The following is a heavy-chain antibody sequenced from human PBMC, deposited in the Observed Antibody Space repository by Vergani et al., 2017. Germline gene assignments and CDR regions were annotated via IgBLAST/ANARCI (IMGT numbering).Heavy chain of an antibody. V-gene: IGHV3-9*01. CDR3: AKGGYSSGWYSPFDY. CDR2: ISWNSGSI. J-gene: IGHJ4*02. D-gene: IGHD6-19*01. CDR1: GFTFDDYA. Sequence: EVQLLESGGGLVQPGGSLRLSCAASGFTFDDYAMHWVRHAPGKGLEWVSGISWNSGSIGYADSVKGRFTISRDNAKNSLYLQMNSLRAEDTALYYCAKGGYSSGWYSPFDYWGQGTLVTVSS.